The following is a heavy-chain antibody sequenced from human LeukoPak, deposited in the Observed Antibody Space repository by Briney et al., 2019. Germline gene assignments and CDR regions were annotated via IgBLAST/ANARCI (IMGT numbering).Heavy chain of an antibody. CDR3: ARATVSGWSFDY. CDR1: GGTFSSYA. Sequence: ASVKVSCKASGGTFSSYAISWVRQAPGQGLEWMGRIIPIFGTANYAQKFQGRVTVTTDESTSTAHMELSSVRSEDTAVYYCARATVSGWSFDYWGQGTLVTVSS. J-gene: IGHJ4*02. D-gene: IGHD6-19*01. V-gene: IGHV1-69*05. CDR2: IIPIFGTA.